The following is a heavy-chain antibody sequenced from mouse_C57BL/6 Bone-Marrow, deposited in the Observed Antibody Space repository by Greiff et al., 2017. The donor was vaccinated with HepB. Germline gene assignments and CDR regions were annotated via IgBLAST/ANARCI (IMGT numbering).Heavy chain of an antibody. D-gene: IGHD1-1*01. CDR3: ARPYYYGSSYGAMDY. CDR1: GYTFTSYW. V-gene: IGHV1-64*01. J-gene: IGHJ4*01. CDR2: IHPNSGST. Sequence: QVQLKQPGAELVKPGASVKLSCKASGYTFTSYWMHWVKQRPGQGLEWIGMIHPNSGSTNYNEKFKSKATLTVDKSSSTAYMQLSSLTSEDSAVYYCARPYYYGSSYGAMDYWGQGTSVTVSS.